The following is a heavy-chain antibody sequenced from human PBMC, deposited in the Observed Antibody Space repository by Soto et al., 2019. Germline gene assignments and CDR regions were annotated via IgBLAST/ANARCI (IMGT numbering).Heavy chain of an antibody. CDR2: MNPNSGNT. D-gene: IGHD3-3*01. CDR3: EIGKKEVTIFGVVIIRPAGFEY. V-gene: IGHV1-8*01. Sequence: QVQLVQSGAEVKKPGASVKVSCKASGYTFTSYDINWVRQATGQGLEWMGWMNPNSGNTGYAQKFQGRVTMTRNNSISTAYMELSSLRSEDTAVYYCEIGKKEVTIFGVVIIRPAGFEYWGQGTLVTVAS. CDR1: GYTFTSYD. J-gene: IGHJ4*02.